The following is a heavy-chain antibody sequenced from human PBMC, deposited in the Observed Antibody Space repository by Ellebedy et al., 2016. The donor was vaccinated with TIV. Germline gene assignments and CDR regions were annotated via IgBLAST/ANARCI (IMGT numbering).Heavy chain of an antibody. CDR3: ARAHEQLLPGGYYYYYYMDV. D-gene: IGHD6-13*01. V-gene: IGHV3-7*01. J-gene: IGHJ6*03. Sequence: YYMSWVKGRFTISRDNAKNSLYLQMNSLRAEDTAVYYCARAHEQLLPGGYYYYYYMDVWGKGTTVTVSS.